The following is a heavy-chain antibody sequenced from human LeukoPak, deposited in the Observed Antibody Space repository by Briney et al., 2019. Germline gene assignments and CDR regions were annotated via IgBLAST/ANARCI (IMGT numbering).Heavy chain of an antibody. J-gene: IGHJ5*02. CDR1: GGSFSGYY. Sequence: SETLSLNCAVYGGSFSGYYWSWIRQPPGKGLEWIGEINHSGSTNYNPSLKSRVTISVDTSKNQFSLKLSSVTAADTAVYYCAREGYYYDSTTLGFDPWGQGTLVTVSS. CDR3: AREGYYYDSTTLGFDP. D-gene: IGHD3-22*01. CDR2: INHSGST. V-gene: IGHV4-34*01.